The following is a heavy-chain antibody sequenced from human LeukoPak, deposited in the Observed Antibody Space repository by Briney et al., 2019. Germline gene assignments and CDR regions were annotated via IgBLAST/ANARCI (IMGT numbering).Heavy chain of an antibody. CDR3: ARTTEGYAGGPGYSYYYYMDV. CDR2: IHYSGST. D-gene: IGHD5-12*01. V-gene: IGHV4-59*01. CDR1: GGSISSYY. Sequence: SETLSLTCTVSGGSISSYYWSWLRQPPGKGLEWIGYIHYSGSTHNPSLKSRVTISVDTSKNQVSLKLRSVTAADTAVYYCARTTEGYAGGPGYSYYYYMDVWGKGTTVTISS. J-gene: IGHJ6*03.